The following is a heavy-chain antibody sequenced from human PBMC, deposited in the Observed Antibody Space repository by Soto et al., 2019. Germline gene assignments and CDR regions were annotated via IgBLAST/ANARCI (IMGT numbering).Heavy chain of an antibody. CDR3: AKDTGLGYYDIPA. V-gene: IGHV3-9*01. CDR1: GFTFDDYA. J-gene: IGHJ5*02. D-gene: IGHD3-9*01. Sequence: HPGGSLRLSCAASGFTFDDYAMHWVRQAPGKGLEWVSGISWNSGSIGYADSVKGRFTISRDNAKNSLYLQMNSLRAEDTALYYCAKDTGLGYYDIPAWGQGTLVTVSS. CDR2: ISWNSGSI.